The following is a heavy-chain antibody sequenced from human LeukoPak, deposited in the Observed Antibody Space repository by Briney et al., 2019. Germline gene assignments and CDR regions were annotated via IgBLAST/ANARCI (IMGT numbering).Heavy chain of an antibody. Sequence: GGSLRLSCAASGFTFSDYAMSWVRQAPGKGLEWVSSISGSGAGTYYADSVKGRFTISRGISKNTLYLQMKSLRAEDTAVYYCAKSETYGSGNSPYYYYYYMDVWGKGTTVTVSS. CDR2: ISGSGAGT. D-gene: IGHD3-10*01. J-gene: IGHJ6*03. CDR3: AKSETYGSGNSPYYYYYYMDV. V-gene: IGHV3-23*01. CDR1: GFTFSDYA.